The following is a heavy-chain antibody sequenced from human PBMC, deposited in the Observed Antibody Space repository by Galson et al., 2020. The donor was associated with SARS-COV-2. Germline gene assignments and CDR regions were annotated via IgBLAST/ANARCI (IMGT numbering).Heavy chain of an antibody. V-gene: IGHV3-30-3*01. D-gene: IGHD2-15*01. Sequence: SYPGPVFNFHTYSMHWVHQAPGEGLEGAAVVSSDGTRTYYAHPARDRFTISRDNSEKTLYLYMDSLRPEDTAVYYRARSPGMVGTVSFDLWGRGTLVTVSP. CDR2: VSSDGTRT. J-gene: IGHJ2*01. CDR1: VFNFHTYS. CDR3: ARSPGMVGTVSFDL.